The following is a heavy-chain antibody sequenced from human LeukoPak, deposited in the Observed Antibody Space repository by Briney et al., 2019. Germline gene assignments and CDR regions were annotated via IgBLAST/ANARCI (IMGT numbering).Heavy chain of an antibody. CDR3: ASYGDYYFDY. CDR1: GGSFSGYY. V-gene: IGHV4-30-2*01. D-gene: IGHD4-17*01. Sequence: SETLSLTCAVYGGSFSGYYWSWIRQPPGKGLEWIGYIYHSGSTYYNPSLKSRVTISVDRSKNQFSLKLSSVTAADTAVYYCASYGDYYFDYWGQGTLVTVSS. CDR2: IYHSGST. J-gene: IGHJ4*02.